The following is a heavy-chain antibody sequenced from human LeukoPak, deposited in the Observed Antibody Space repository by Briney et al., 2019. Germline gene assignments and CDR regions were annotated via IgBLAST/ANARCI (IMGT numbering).Heavy chain of an antibody. CDR1: GYTFTGYY. D-gene: IGHD5-12*01. J-gene: IGHJ5*02. Sequence: GASVKVSCKASGYTFTGYYMHWVRQAPGQGLDWMGWISAYNGNTNYAHNLQGRVTMTTDTSTSTAYMELRSLRSDDTAVYYCARGATENWFDPWGQGTLVTVSS. CDR3: ARGATENWFDP. CDR2: ISAYNGNT. V-gene: IGHV1-18*04.